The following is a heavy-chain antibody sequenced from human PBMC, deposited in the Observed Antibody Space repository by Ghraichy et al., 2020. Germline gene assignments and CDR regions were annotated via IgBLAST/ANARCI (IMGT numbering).Heavy chain of an antibody. CDR1: GGSISSGGYY. CDR2: IYYSGST. Sequence: SETLSLTCTVSGGSISSGGYYWSWIRQHPGKGLEWIGYIYYSGSTYYNPSLKSRVTISVDTSKNQFSLKLSSVTAADTAVYYCARGDRPDDIFDYWGQGTLVTVSS. CDR3: ARGDRPDDIFDY. J-gene: IGHJ4*02. D-gene: IGHD1-14*01. V-gene: IGHV4-31*03.